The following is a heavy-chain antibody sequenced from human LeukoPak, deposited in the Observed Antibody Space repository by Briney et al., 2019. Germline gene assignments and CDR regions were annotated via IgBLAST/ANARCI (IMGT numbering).Heavy chain of an antibody. CDR3: ASERAGGFGPQAFDI. CDR1: GGSISSYY. Sequence: SGTLSLTCTVSGGSISSYYWSWIRQPAGKGLEWIGRIYTSGSTNYNPSLKSRVTMSVDTSKNQFSLKLSSVTAADTAVYYCASERAGGFGPQAFDIWGQGTMVTVSS. J-gene: IGHJ3*02. D-gene: IGHD3-10*01. CDR2: IYTSGST. V-gene: IGHV4-4*07.